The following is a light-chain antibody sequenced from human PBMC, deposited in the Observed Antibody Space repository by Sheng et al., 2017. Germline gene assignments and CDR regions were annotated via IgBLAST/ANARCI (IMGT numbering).Light chain of an antibody. CDR3: QQYGGRLYT. Sequence: EIVLTQSPGTLSLSPGERATLSCRASQSVTSNYLAWYQQKPGQALRLLLYGASSRDTGIPDRFSGSGSGTDFTLTISRLEPEDSAVYYCQQYGGRLYTFGQGTKLEI. CDR2: GAS. CDR1: QSVTSNY. J-gene: IGKJ2*01. V-gene: IGKV3-20*01.